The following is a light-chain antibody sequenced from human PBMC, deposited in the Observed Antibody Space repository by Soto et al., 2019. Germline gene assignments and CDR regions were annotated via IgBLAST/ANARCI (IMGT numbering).Light chain of an antibody. J-gene: IGKJ3*01. CDR2: GTS. CDR1: QSVRSN. CDR3: QQYDNWPRT. V-gene: IGKV3-15*01. Sequence: EVVMTQSPATLSVSPGERATLSCRASQSVRSNIAWYQQRPGQAPSLLISGTSSRATGIPARFSGSGSGTEFTLTISSLQSEDFAVYSCQQYDNWPRTFGPGTKVDF.